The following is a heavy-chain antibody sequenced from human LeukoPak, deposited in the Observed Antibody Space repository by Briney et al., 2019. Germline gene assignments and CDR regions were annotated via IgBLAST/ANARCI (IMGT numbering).Heavy chain of an antibody. CDR1: GFTFSNYA. D-gene: IGHD1-26*01. CDR2: ISGSGDGT. V-gene: IGHV3-23*01. J-gene: IGHJ4*02. Sequence: GGSLRLSCAASGFTFSNYAMTWVRQAPGRGLEWVSSISGSGDGTYYADAVKGRFTVSRDNSKNTLYVKMNSLRAEDTAVYYCAKGHAPSGSYADYWGQGTLVTVSS. CDR3: AKGHAPSGSYADY.